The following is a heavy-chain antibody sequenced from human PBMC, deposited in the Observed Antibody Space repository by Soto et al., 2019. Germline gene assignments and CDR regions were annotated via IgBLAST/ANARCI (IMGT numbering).Heavy chain of an antibody. D-gene: IGHD3-10*01. CDR2: IYHSGST. CDR3: ALGKRGAFDI. V-gene: IGHV4-34*01. Sequence: SETMSLTCAVYGGSFSGYYWSWVRQPPGKGLEWIGEIYHSGSTNYNPSLKSRVTISVDKSKNQFSLKLSSVTAADTAVYYCALGKRGAFDILRQGTMVAVSS. J-gene: IGHJ3*02. CDR1: GGSFSGYY.